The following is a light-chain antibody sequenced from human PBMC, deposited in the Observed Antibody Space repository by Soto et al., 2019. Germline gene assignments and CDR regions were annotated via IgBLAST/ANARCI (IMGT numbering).Light chain of an antibody. V-gene: IGKV1-39*01. CDR2: GTS. J-gene: IGKJ1*01. Sequence: DIQMTQSPSSLSASVGDRVTITCRASQSISSYLNWYQQKPGKAPKLLIYGTSNLQSGVPSRFSGSVSGTDFTLNISSLQPEDFATYYCQQSYSTPPTFGQGTKVEIK. CDR3: QQSYSTPPT. CDR1: QSISSY.